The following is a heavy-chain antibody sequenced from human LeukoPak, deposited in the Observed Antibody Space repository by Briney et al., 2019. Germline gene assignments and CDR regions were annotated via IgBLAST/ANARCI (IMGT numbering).Heavy chain of an antibody. CDR3: AINYYDTGAFDI. J-gene: IGHJ3*02. CDR2: IYYSGST. V-gene: IGHV4-59*01. Sequence: SETLSLTCTVSGGSIRGYYWSWIRQPPGKGLEWIGYIYYSGSTNYNPSLKSRVTISVDTSKNQFSLKLSSVTAADTAVYYCAINYYDTGAFDIWGQGTMVTFSS. CDR1: GGSIRGYY. D-gene: IGHD3-22*01.